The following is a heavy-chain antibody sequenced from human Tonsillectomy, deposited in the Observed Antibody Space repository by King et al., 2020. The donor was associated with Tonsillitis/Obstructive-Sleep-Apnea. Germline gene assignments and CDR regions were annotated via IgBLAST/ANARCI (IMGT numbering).Heavy chain of an antibody. CDR2: IIPILDIA. J-gene: IGHJ6*02. Sequence: VQLVQSGAEVKKPGSSVKVSCKASGGTFSSYAISWVRQAPGQGLEWMGGIIPILDIANYAQKFQGRVTITADTSTSTAYMELSSLRSEDTAVNYCAREDGSGLYGMDVWGQGTTVTVSS. D-gene: IGHD3-10*01. CDR1: GGTFSSYA. CDR3: AREDGSGLYGMDV. V-gene: IGHV1-69*10.